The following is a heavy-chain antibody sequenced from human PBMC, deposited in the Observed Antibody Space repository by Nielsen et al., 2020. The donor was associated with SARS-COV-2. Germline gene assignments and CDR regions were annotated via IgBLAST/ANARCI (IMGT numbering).Heavy chain of an antibody. CDR1: GYTFISYD. CDR2: MSPNSNNI. V-gene: IGHV1-8*01. J-gene: IGHJ5*02. Sequence: ASVKVSCKASGYTFISYDINWVRQAPGQGLEWLGWMSPNSNNIGYAQKFQGRLTVTRNISISTVYMELSSLRSDDTAVYFCAREDVGRDGTSWLDHWGQGALVTVSS. D-gene: IGHD5-24*01. CDR3: AREDVGRDGTSWLDH.